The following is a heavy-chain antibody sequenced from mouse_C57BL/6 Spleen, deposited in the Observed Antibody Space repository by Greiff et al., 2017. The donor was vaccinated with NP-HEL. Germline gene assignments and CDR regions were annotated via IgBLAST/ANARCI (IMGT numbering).Heavy chain of an antibody. CDR3: VRYSSGYAMDY. D-gene: IGHD3-2*02. V-gene: IGHV10-1*01. J-gene: IGHJ4*01. CDR1: GFSFNTYA. CDR2: IRSKSNNYAT. Sequence: EVQGVESGGGLVQPKGSLKLSCAASGFSFNTYAMNWVRQAPGKGLEWVARIRSKSNNYATYYADSVKDRFTISRDDSESMLYLQMNNLKTEDTAMYYCVRYSSGYAMDYWGQGTSVTVSS.